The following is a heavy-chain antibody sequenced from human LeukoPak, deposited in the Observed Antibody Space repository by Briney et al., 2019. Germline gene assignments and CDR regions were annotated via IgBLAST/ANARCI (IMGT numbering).Heavy chain of an antibody. D-gene: IGHD1-1*01. V-gene: IGHV4-59*12. CDR2: IYYSGST. CDR1: GGSISSYY. CDR3: AREGSEGYLFDY. J-gene: IGHJ4*02. Sequence: SETLSLTCTVSGGSISSYYWSWIRQPPGKGLEWIGYIYYSGSTNYNPSLKSRVTISVDTSKNQFSLKLSSVTAADTVVYYCAREGSEGYLFDYWGQGTLVTVSS.